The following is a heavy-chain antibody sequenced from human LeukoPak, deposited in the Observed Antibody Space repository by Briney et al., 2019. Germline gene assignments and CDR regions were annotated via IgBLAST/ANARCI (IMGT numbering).Heavy chain of an antibody. CDR1: GFTFSSYG. D-gene: IGHD6-19*01. Sequence: GGSLRLSCAASGFTFSSYGMHWVRQAPGKGLEWVSYISSSGSTIYYADSVKGRFTISRDNAKNSLYLQMNSLRAEDTAVYYCAREGIAVAGNTYMDVWGKGTTVTISS. CDR2: ISSSGSTI. V-gene: IGHV3-48*04. J-gene: IGHJ6*03. CDR3: AREGIAVAGNTYMDV.